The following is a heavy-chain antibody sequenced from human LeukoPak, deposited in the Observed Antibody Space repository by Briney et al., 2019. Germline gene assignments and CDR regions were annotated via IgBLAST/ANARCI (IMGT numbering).Heavy chain of an antibody. D-gene: IGHD3-10*01. CDR3: ATYTQNFGAPGTDY. J-gene: IGHJ4*02. CDR2: IDKNGREK. Sequence: GGSLGLSCTVSGFTFSNYWMRWVRQAPGKGLEWVASIDKNGREKRYVDSVEGRFTISRDNAANSVYLQMTSLGAEDTAVYYCATYTQNFGAPGTDYWGQGTLVTVSS. CDR1: GFTFSNYW. V-gene: IGHV3-7*01.